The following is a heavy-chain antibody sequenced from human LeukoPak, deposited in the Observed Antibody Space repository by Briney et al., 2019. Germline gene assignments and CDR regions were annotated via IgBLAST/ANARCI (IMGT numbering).Heavy chain of an antibody. CDR3: ARYDSGEFDY. V-gene: IGHV4-39*01. CDR2: IYYSRST. D-gene: IGHD1-26*01. Sequence: SETLSLTCTVSGGSISSSSYYWGWIRQPPGKGLEWIGSIYYSRSTYYNPSLKSRVTISVDTSKNQFSLKLGSVTAADTAVYYCARYDSGEFDYWGRGTLVIVSS. J-gene: IGHJ4*02. CDR1: GGSISSSSYY.